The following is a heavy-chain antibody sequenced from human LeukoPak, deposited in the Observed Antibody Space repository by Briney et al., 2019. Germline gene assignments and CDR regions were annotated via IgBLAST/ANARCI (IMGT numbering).Heavy chain of an antibody. Sequence: GGSLRLSCAASGFTFSSYAMSWVRQAPGKGLEWVSAISGSGGSTYYADSVKGRFTISRDNSKNTLYLQMNSLRAEDTAVYYCAKVVRIQLWSYDNGNDAFDIWGQGTMVTVSS. J-gene: IGHJ3*02. CDR2: ISGSGGST. V-gene: IGHV3-23*01. CDR1: GFTFSSYA. D-gene: IGHD5-18*01. CDR3: AKVVRIQLWSYDNGNDAFDI.